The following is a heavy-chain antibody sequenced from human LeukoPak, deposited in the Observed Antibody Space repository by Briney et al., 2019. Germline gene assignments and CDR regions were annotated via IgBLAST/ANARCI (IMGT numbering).Heavy chain of an antibody. CDR1: GFTFSSYA. D-gene: IGHD5-18*01. J-gene: IGHJ4*02. CDR3: ARDVLSWIQLPFDY. CDR2: ISYDGSNK. Sequence: GGSLRLSCAASGFTFSSYAMHWVRQAPGKGLEGVAVISYDGSNKYYADSVKGRFTISRDNYKSTLYLQLNSLRAEDTAVYYCARDVLSWIQLPFDYWGQGTLDTVSS. V-gene: IGHV3-30-3*01.